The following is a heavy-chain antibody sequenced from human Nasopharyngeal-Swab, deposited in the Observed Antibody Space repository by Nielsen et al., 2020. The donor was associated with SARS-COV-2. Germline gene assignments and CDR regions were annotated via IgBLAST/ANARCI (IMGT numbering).Heavy chain of an antibody. CDR3: AKDRQENGVGGTLDY. Sequence: VRQAPGKGLEWVAAISYDGKNKNYADSVKGRFTISRDNSKNTLYLEMNSLRTEDTAVYYCAKDRQENGVGGTLDYWGQGALVTVSS. V-gene: IGHV3-30*18. D-gene: IGHD1-26*01. CDR2: ISYDGKNK. J-gene: IGHJ4*02.